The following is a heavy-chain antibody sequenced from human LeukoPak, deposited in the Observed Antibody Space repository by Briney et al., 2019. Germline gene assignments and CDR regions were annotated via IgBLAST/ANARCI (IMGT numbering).Heavy chain of an antibody. V-gene: IGHV3-20*04. CDR2: INWNGGST. CDR3: ARDLYCTNGVCFPTDY. CDR1: GFTFDDYG. J-gene: IGHJ4*02. Sequence: GGSLRLSCAASGFTFDDYGMSWVRQAPGKGLEWVSGINWNGGSTGYADSVKGRFTISRDNAKNSLYLQMNSLRAKDTALYYCARDLYCTNGVCFPTDYWGQGTLVTVSS. D-gene: IGHD2-8*01.